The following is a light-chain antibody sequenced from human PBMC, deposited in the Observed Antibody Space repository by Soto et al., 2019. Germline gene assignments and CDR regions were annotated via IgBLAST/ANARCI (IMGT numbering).Light chain of an antibody. J-gene: IGLJ1*01. Sequence: QSALTQPASVSGSPGQSITISCTGTSSDFGYNYVSWYQQHPGKAPKLMIYEVSNRPSGVSNRFSASKSGNTASLTISGLQAEDEADYYCSSYRSSSIVPYVFGTGTKLT. CDR1: SSDFGYNY. CDR3: SSYRSSSIVPYV. CDR2: EVS. V-gene: IGLV2-14*01.